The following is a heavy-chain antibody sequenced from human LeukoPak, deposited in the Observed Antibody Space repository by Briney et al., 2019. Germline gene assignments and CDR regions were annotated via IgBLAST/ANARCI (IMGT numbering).Heavy chain of an antibody. Sequence: SETLSLTCTVSGGSISSYYWGWIRQPPGKGLEWIGNIYYSGRTYYNPSLKSRVTISVDTSKNQFSLKLSSVTATDTAVYYCARGVSMIVVVIHDWYFDLWGRGTLVTVSS. CDR1: GGSISSYY. CDR3: ARGVSMIVVVIHDWYFDL. J-gene: IGHJ2*01. D-gene: IGHD3-22*01. CDR2: IYYSGRT. V-gene: IGHV4-39*01.